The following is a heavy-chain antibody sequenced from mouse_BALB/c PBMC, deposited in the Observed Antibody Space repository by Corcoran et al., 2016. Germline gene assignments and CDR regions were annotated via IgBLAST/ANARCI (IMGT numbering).Heavy chain of an antibody. CDR2: INPYNGGT. CDR1: GYSFTGYT. V-gene: IGHV1-18*01. D-gene: IGHD2-12*01. J-gene: IGHJ4*01. CDR3: ARCLREGYYYAMDY. Sequence: EVQLLQSGPELVKPGASMKISCKASGYSFTGYTMNWVKQSHGKNLEWIGLINPYNGGTSYNQKFKGKATLTVDKSSSTAYMELLSLTSEDSAVYYCARCLREGYYYAMDYWGQGTSVTVSS.